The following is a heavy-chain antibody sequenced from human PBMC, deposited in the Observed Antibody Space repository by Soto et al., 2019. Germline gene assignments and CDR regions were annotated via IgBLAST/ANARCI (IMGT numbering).Heavy chain of an antibody. V-gene: IGHV4-59*01. J-gene: IGHJ6*02. CDR3: ARDLVSGWPNYYYYGMDV. CDR1: GGSISSYY. Sequence: PSETLSLTCTVSGGSISSYYWSWIRQPPGKGLEWIGYIYYSGSTNYNPSLKSRVTISVDTSKNQFSLKLSSVTAADTAVYYCARDLVSGWPNYYYYGMDVWGQGTTVTV. CDR2: IYYSGST. D-gene: IGHD6-19*01.